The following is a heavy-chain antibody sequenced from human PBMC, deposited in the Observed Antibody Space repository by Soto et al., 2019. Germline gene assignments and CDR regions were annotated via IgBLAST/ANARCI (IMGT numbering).Heavy chain of an antibody. Sequence: QVQLVQSGAEVKKPGSSVKVSCKASGGTFSSYTISWVRQAPGQGLEWMGRIIPILGIANYAQKFQGRVTITADKSTSTAYMELSSLRTEDTAVYYWEPGSKAEADDYWGQGTLVTVSS. CDR2: IIPILGIA. CDR3: EPGSKAEADDY. V-gene: IGHV1-69*02. D-gene: IGHD6-13*01. J-gene: IGHJ4*02. CDR1: GGTFSSYT.